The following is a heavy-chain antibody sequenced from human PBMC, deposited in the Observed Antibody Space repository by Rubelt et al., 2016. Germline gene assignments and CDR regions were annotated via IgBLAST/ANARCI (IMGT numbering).Heavy chain of an antibody. D-gene: IGHD3-22*01. J-gene: IGHJ4*02. CDR3: ARNYYDSSGS. V-gene: IGHV3-33*01. Sequence: SSYGMHWVRQAPGKGLEWVAVIWYDGSNKYYADSVKGRFTISRDNSKNTLYLQMNSLRAEDTAIYYCARNYYDSSGSWGQGTMVIVSS. CDR2: IWYDGSNK. CDR1: SSYG.